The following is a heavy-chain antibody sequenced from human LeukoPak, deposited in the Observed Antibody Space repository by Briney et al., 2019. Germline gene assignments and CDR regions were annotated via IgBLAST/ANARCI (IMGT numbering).Heavy chain of an antibody. D-gene: IGHD6-13*01. CDR1: GGSISSGGYY. Sequence: SETLSLTCTVSGGSISSGGYYWSWIRQPPGKGLEWIGYSYHSASSSYSPYLTSRVTISVDRSTSQFALKLRSVSAADTAVYFCARAGLYSSHDYWGQGTLVSVSS. V-gene: IGHV4-30-2*01. J-gene: IGHJ4*02. CDR2: SYHSASS. CDR3: ARAGLYSSHDY.